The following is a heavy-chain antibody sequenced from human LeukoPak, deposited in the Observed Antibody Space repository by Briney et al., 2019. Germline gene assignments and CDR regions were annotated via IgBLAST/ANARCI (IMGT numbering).Heavy chain of an antibody. Sequence: ASVTVSCKSFGFTFTNYLLHWVRQAPGQGLEWVGRIAPSVDTTNHAQKFRGRVTMTRDTSTSTVYMELSSLRSDDTAIYYCVREESGGYFDYWGQGTLVTVSS. V-gene: IGHV1-46*01. CDR2: IAPSVDTT. D-gene: IGHD2-8*02. J-gene: IGHJ4*02. CDR3: VREESGGYFDY. CDR1: GFTFTNYL.